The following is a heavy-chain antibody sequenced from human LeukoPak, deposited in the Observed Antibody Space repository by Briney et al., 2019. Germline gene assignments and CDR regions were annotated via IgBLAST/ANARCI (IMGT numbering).Heavy chain of an antibody. CDR3: AKEEGLYRFAGTFHYYMDV. CDR1: GYTFTIYA. J-gene: IGHJ6*03. V-gene: IGHV7-4-1*02. Sequence: ASVKVSCKASGYTFTIYAMNCVRQAPGQGLEWMGWINTNTGNPTYAQGFTGRFVFSLDTSVSTAYLQISSLKAEDTAVYYCAKEEGLYRFAGTFHYYMDVWGKGTTVTVSS. D-gene: IGHD6-13*01. CDR2: INTNTGNP.